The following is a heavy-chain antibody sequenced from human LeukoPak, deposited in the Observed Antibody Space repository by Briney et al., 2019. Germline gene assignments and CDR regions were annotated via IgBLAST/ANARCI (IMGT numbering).Heavy chain of an antibody. Sequence: SETLSLTCTVSGGSISSYYWSWIRQPPGKGLEWIGYIYYSGSTNYNPFLKSRVTISVDTSKNQFPLKLSSVTAADTAVYYCARDRSSGWYLPYFDYWGQGTLVTVSS. J-gene: IGHJ4*02. CDR3: ARDRSSGWYLPYFDY. D-gene: IGHD6-19*01. CDR1: GGSISSYY. V-gene: IGHV4-59*01. CDR2: IYYSGST.